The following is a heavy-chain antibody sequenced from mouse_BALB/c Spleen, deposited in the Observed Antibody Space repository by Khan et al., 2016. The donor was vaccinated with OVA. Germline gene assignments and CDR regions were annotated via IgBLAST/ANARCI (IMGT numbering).Heavy chain of an antibody. D-gene: IGHD2-14*01. CDR2: INNNTGEP. CDR3: SRGDYMYGSWFAY. CDR1: GYTFTNYG. Sequence: QIQLVQSGPELKKPGETVKISCKASGYTFTNYGMNWVKQAPGKGLKWLGWINNNTGEPTYAEELKERFAFSLETSASTAYLKINDLQHEDTATYFWSRGDYMYGSWFAYWGQGTLVTVSA. J-gene: IGHJ3*01. V-gene: IGHV9-3*02.